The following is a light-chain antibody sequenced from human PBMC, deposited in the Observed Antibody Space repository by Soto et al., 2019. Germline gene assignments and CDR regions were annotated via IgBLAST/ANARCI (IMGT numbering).Light chain of an antibody. J-gene: IGLJ2*01. CDR3: SSYTSSSKVV. V-gene: IGLV2-14*01. Sequence: QSVLTQPASVSGSPGQSITISCTGTSSDVGGYHYVSWYQQHPGKAPKLMIYDVSNRPSGVSNRFSGAKSGNTASLTISGLQAEDEADYYCSSYTSSSKVVFGGGTKLTVL. CDR1: SSDVGGYHY. CDR2: DVS.